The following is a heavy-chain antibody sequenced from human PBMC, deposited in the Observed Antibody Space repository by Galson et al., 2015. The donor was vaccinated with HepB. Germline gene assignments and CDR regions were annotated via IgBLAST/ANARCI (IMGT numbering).Heavy chain of an antibody. J-gene: IGHJ3*02. CDR1: GFTFSSYA. V-gene: IGHV3-64*01. CDR2: ISSNGGST. CDR3: ARVGGPYIAAAAADDAFDI. Sequence: SLRLSCAASGFTFSSYAMHWVRQAPGKGLEYVSAISSNGGSTYYANSVKGRFTISRDNSKNTLYLQMGSLRAEDMAVYYCARVGGPYIAAAAADDAFDIWGQGTMVTVSS. D-gene: IGHD6-13*01.